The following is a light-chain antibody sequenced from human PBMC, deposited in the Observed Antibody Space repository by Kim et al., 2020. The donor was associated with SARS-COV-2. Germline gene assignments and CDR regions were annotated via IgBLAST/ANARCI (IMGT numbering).Light chain of an antibody. Sequence: ASVGDRVTITCRASQGISTGLGWYQQAPGKAPKLLIYAASTLQSGVPSRFSGGGSGSDFTLTISSLQPEDFATYYCQQANTSPLTFGGGTKVDIK. CDR3: QQANTSPLT. V-gene: IGKV1-12*01. J-gene: IGKJ4*01. CDR2: AAS. CDR1: QGISTG.